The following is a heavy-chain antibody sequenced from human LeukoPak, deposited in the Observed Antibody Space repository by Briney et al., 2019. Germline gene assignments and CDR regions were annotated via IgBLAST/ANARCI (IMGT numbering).Heavy chain of an antibody. J-gene: IGHJ4*02. CDR2: IYYSGST. V-gene: IGHV4-39*01. D-gene: IGHD6-13*01. CDR3: ARHPGYSSSWPSWRFDY. CDR1: GGSISSSSYY. Sequence: SETLSLTCTVSGGSISSSSYYFGWIRQPPGKVLVWLGRIYYSGSTYYNPSLKSRVTISVDTSKNQFSLKLSSVTAADTAVYYCARHPGYSSSWPSWRFDYWGQGTLVTVSS.